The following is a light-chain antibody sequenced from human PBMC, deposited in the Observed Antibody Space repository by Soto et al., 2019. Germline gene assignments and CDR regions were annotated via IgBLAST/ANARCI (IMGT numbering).Light chain of an antibody. Sequence: DIQLTQSPSSLSASVGDSIAITCRASQSISSYLNWYQQKPGKAPKLPISAASILQSGVPSRFSGSGSGTDFTLTISNLQPEDFAGYYCQQTYSSPITFGQGTRLEIK. CDR3: QQTYSSPIT. CDR1: QSISSY. V-gene: IGKV1-39*01. CDR2: AAS. J-gene: IGKJ5*01.